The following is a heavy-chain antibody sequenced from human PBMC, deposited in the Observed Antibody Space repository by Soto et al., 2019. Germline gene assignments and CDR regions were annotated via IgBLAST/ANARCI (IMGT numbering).Heavy chain of an antibody. CDR1: GFTFSDYY. J-gene: IGHJ4*02. V-gene: IGHV3-11*05. CDR3: ARDGPYDSSGYYGY. CDR2: ISSSSSYT. D-gene: IGHD3-22*01. Sequence: GGSLRLSCAASGFTFSDYYMSWIRQAPGKGLEWVSYISSSSSYTNYADSVKGRFTISRDNAKNSLYLQMNSLRAEDTAVYYSARDGPYDSSGYYGYWGQGTLVTVSS.